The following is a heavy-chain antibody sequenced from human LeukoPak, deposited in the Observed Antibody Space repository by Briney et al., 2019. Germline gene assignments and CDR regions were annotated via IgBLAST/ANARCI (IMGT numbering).Heavy chain of an antibody. D-gene: IGHD1-26*01. CDR2: INWNGGST. Sequence: GGSLRLSCAASGFTFDDFGMSWVRQVPGKGLEWVSGINWNGGSTGYADSVKGRFTISRDNAKNSLYLQMNSLRAEDTALYYCARVALPLGATTNYYYYYYMDVWGKGTTVTVSS. J-gene: IGHJ6*03. V-gene: IGHV3-20*04. CDR1: GFTFDDFG. CDR3: ARVALPLGATTNYYYYYYMDV.